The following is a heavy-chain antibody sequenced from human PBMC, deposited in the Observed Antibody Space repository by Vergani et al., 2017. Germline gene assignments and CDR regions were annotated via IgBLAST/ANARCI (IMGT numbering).Heavy chain of an antibody. CDR1: GYTFTGYY. CDR3: ARVSPYYDILTGYYKGNWYFDL. Sequence: QVQLVQSGAEVKKPGASVKVSCKASGYTFTGYYMHWVRQAPGQGLEWMGWINPNSGGTNYAQKFQGRVTMTRDTSISTAYMELSRLRSDDTAVYYCARVSPYYDILTGYYKGNWYFDLWGRGTLVTVSS. J-gene: IGHJ2*01. D-gene: IGHD3-9*01. V-gene: IGHV1-2*02. CDR2: INPNSGGT.